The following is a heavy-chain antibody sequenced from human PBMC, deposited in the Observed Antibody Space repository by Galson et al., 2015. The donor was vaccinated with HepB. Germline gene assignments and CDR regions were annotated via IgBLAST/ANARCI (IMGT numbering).Heavy chain of an antibody. CDR3: ARVGGKLGYCSGGSCSNWFDP. Sequence: SVKVSCKASGGTFSSYAISWVRQAPGQGLKWMGGIIPIYGTANYAQKFQGRVTITADESTSTAYMELSSLRFDDTAVYYCARVGGKLGYCSGGSCSNWFDPWGQGTLVTVSS. D-gene: IGHD2-15*01. CDR1: GGTFSSYA. J-gene: IGHJ5*02. CDR2: IIPIYGTA. V-gene: IGHV1-69*13.